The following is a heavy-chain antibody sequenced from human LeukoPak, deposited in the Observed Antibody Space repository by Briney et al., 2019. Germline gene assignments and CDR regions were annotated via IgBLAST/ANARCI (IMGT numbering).Heavy chain of an antibody. CDR3: ARSLLFDYDSSGYPDDAFDI. CDR1: GGSISSYY. D-gene: IGHD3-22*01. CDR2: IYYSGST. Sequence: SETLSLTCTVSGGSISSYYWSWIRQPPGKGLEWIGYIYYSGSTNYNPSLKSRVTISVDTSKNQFSLKLSSVTAADTAVYYCARSLLFDYDSSGYPDDAFDIWGQGTMVTVSS. J-gene: IGHJ3*02. V-gene: IGHV4-59*08.